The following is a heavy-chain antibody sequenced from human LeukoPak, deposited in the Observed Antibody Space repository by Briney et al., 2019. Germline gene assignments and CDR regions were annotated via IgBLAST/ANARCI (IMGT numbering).Heavy chain of an antibody. D-gene: IGHD6-6*01. CDR2: ISGSSSYI. CDR1: GFTFSSYG. CDR3: ARRGPLGYYYYMDV. J-gene: IGHJ6*03. Sequence: GGTLRLSCAASGFTFSSYGMSWVRQAPGKGLEWVSAISGSSSYIYYADSVKGRFTISRDNAKNSLYLQMNSLRAEDTAVYYCARRGPLGYYYYMDVWGKGTTVTISS. V-gene: IGHV3-21*01.